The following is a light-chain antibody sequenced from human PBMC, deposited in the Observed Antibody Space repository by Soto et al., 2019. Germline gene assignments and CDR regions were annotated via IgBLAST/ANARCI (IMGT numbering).Light chain of an antibody. CDR2: GAS. CDR3: QQFNNYPRT. Sequence: IQLTQSPSSLSASVGDRVTITCRASQGISRYLAWYQQKPGRAPNLLIYGASTLEDGVSSRFSGSGSGTDFTLTISSLQTEDFATYYCQQFNNYPRTFGPGTTVDV. J-gene: IGKJ3*01. V-gene: IGKV1-9*01. CDR1: QGISRY.